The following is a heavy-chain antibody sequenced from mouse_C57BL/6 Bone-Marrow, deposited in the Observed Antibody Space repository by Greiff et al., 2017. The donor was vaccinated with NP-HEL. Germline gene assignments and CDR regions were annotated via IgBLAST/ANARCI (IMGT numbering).Heavy chain of an antibody. J-gene: IGHJ2*01. Sequence: QVQLKESGAELAKPGASVKLSCKASGYTFTSSWMHWVHQRPGQGLEWIGYINPSSGYTKYNQKFKDKATLTADKSSSTAYMQLSSLTYEDAAVYYCARGLRRGRFDYWGQGTTLTVSS. CDR2: INPSSGYT. CDR1: GYTFTSSW. D-gene: IGHD2-4*01. V-gene: IGHV1-7*01. CDR3: ARGLRRGRFDY.